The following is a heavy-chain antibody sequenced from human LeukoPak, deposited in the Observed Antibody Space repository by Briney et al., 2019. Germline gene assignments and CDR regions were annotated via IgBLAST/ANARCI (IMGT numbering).Heavy chain of an antibody. Sequence: SETLSLTCTVSGYSISSGYYWGWIRRPPGKALEWIGSIYHSGSTYYNPSLKSRVTISVDTSKNQFSLKLSSVTAADTAVYYCARDRSSYQLLWCGVIWGQGTMVTVSS. V-gene: IGHV4-38-2*02. D-gene: IGHD3-10*01. CDR2: IYHSGST. CDR1: GYSISSGYY. CDR3: ARDRSSYQLLWCGVI. J-gene: IGHJ3*02.